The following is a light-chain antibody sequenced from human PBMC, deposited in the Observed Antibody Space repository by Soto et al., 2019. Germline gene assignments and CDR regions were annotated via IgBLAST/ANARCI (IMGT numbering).Light chain of an antibody. CDR3: QQRSNWPAN. V-gene: IGKV3-11*01. CDR2: GAS. CDR1: QSVHSNY. Sequence: EIVLTQSAGTLSLSPGERATLSCRASQSVHSNYLAWYQQKPAQAPRLLIYGASNRATGIPARFSGSGSGTDFTLTISNLEPEDFAVYYCQQRSNWPANFGQGTRLEI. J-gene: IGKJ5*01.